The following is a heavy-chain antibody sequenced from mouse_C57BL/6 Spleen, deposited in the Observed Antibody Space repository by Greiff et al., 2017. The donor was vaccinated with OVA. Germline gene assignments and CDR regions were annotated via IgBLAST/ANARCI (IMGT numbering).Heavy chain of an antibody. CDR1: GFTFSDYG. CDR3: ARGGTTRYYYAMDY. CDR2: ISSGSSTI. V-gene: IGHV5-17*01. Sequence: EVHLVESGGGLVKPGGSLKLSCAASGFTFSDYGMHWVRQAPEKGLEWVAYISSGSSTIYYADTVKGRFTISRDNAKNTLFLQMTSLRSEDTAMYYCARGGTTRYYYAMDYWGQGTSVTVSS. J-gene: IGHJ4*01. D-gene: IGHD1-1*01.